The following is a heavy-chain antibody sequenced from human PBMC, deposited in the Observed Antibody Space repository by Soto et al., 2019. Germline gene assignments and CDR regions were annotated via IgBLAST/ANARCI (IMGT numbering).Heavy chain of an antibody. CDR3: ARVGSCLSSSCLYYGMDV. D-gene: IGHD2-2*01. CDR1: GGDFKNFI. CDR2: VIPIFGTP. J-gene: IGHJ6*02. Sequence: VQLVQSGAEVRKPGSSVKVSCKASGGDFKNFIIAWVRQAPGHGLEWMGGVIPIFGTPNFVQKFQDRVTITADEATSPTYMELRSLRSEDTAVYYCARVGSCLSSSCLYYGMDVWGQGTTVIVSS. V-gene: IGHV1-69*01.